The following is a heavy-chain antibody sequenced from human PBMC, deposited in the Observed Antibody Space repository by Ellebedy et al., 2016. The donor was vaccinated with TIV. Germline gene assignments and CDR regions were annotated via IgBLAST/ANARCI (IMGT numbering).Heavy chain of an antibody. D-gene: IGHD2-15*01. Sequence: GESLKISCAASGFTFNAYGMQWVRQVPGKGLEWVAVIWYDGTTKYYADSVKGRFTISRDDFKNTLYLQMNSLRAEDTAVYDCAGDWVGGFRGWFDPWGQGTLVTVSS. CDR1: GFTFNAYG. CDR2: IWYDGTTK. J-gene: IGHJ5*02. CDR3: AGDWVGGFRGWFDP. V-gene: IGHV3-33*01.